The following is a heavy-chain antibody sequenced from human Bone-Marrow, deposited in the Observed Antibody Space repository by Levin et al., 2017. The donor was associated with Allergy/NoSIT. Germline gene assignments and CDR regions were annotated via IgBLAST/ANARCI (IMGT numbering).Heavy chain of an antibody. Sequence: GESLKISCAASGFPFRSYEMNWVRQAPGKGLEWVAYITGSGSTIYYADSVKGRFTISRDNAKNSLYLQMNSLRAEDTAVYYCARDWGSSSGMSGEYFQHWGQGTLVTVSS. CDR2: ITGSGSTI. D-gene: IGHD6-6*01. CDR1: GFPFRSYE. CDR3: ARDWGSSSGMSGEYFQH. V-gene: IGHV3-48*03. J-gene: IGHJ1*01.